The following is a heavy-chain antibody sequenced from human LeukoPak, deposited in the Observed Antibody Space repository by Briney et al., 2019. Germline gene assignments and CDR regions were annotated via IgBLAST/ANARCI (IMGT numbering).Heavy chain of an antibody. CDR1: GFTFSNVW. V-gene: IGHV3-15*01. D-gene: IGHD3-22*01. J-gene: IGHJ4*02. CDR3: TTDPSPIYYDSGGYYYGDY. Sequence: PGGSLRLSCAASGFTFSNVWMSWVRQAPGKGLEWVGRIKSKTDGGTTDYAAPVKGRFTISRDDSKNTLYLQMNSLKTEDTAVYYCTTDPSPIYYDSGGYYYGDYWGQGTLVTVSS. CDR2: IKSKTDGGTT.